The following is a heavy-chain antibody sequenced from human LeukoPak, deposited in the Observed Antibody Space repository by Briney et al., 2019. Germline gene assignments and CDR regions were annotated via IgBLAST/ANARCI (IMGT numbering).Heavy chain of an antibody. J-gene: IGHJ4*02. CDR2: ISAYNGNT. CDR1: GYTFTSYG. CDR3: AREGAVAGLLSIDY. D-gene: IGHD6-19*01. Sequence: ASVKVSCKASGYTFTSYGISWVRQAPGQGLEWMGWISAYNGNTNYAQNLQGRVTMTTDTSTSTAYMELRSLRSDDTAVYYCAREGAVAGLLSIDYWGQGTLVTVSS. V-gene: IGHV1-18*01.